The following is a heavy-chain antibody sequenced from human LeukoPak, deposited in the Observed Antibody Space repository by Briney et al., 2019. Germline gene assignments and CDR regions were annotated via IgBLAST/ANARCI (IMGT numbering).Heavy chain of an antibody. CDR3: ARDNADIIVIAASGFWFDP. CDR2: IYYSGST. J-gene: IGHJ5*02. CDR1: GGSISSYY. D-gene: IGHD5-12*01. V-gene: IGHV4-59*01. Sequence: SETLSPTCTVSGGSISSYYWSWIRQPPGKGLEWIGYIYYSGSTNYNPSLKSRVTISVDTSKNQFSLKLSSVTAADTAVYYCARDNADIIVIAASGFWFDPWGQGALVTVSS.